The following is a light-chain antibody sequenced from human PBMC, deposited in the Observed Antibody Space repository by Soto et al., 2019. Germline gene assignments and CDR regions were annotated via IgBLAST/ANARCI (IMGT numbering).Light chain of an antibody. V-gene: IGLV2-8*01. CDR3: SSSAGSSTL. Sequence: QSVLTQPPSSSGSPGQSVTISCTGSSSDVGVYNYVSWYKQHPGKAPKLVIYEVTRRPSDVPDRFSGSKSGNTASLTVSGLQTEDEADYYCSSSAGSSTLFGGGTKLTVL. CDR1: SSDVGVYNY. J-gene: IGLJ2*01. CDR2: EVT.